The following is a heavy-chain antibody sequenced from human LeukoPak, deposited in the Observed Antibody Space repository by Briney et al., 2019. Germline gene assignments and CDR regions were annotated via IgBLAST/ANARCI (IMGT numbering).Heavy chain of an antibody. CDR2: IYHSGST. V-gene: IGHV4-30-2*01. Sequence: SQTLSLTCAVSGGSISSGGYSWSWIRQPPGKGLEWIGYIYHSGSTYYNPSLKSRVTISVDRSKNQFSLKLSSVTAADTAVYYCARDLAYSNYDIAFDIWGQGTMVTVSS. J-gene: IGHJ3*02. CDR1: GGSISSGGYS. CDR3: ARDLAYSNYDIAFDI. D-gene: IGHD4-11*01.